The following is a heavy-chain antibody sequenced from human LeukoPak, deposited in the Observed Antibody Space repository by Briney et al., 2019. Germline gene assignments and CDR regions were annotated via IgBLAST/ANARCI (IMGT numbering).Heavy chain of an antibody. J-gene: IGHJ4*02. CDR1: GFTLSSYS. CDR3: ARDTY. Sequence: GGSLRLSCAASGFTLSSYSVIWARQAPGKGLEWVSYVSSSGTTTYYADSVKGRFTISRDNGKNLVSLQMNSLRAEDTAVYYCARDTYWGQGTLVTVSS. V-gene: IGHV3-48*01. CDR2: VSSSGTTT.